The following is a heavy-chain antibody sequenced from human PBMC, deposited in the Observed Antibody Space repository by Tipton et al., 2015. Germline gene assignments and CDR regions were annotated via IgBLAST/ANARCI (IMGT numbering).Heavy chain of an antibody. Sequence: GSLRLSCAASGFTFGTYEMNWVRQAPGKGLEWVSSISSSSSYIYYADSVKGRFTISRDNAKNSLYLQMNSLRAEDTAVFYCARRYYDSSGYFDYWGQGTLVTVSS. CDR2: ISSSSSYI. CDR3: ARRYYDSSGYFDY. D-gene: IGHD3-22*01. V-gene: IGHV3-21*01. CDR1: GFTFGTYE. J-gene: IGHJ4*02.